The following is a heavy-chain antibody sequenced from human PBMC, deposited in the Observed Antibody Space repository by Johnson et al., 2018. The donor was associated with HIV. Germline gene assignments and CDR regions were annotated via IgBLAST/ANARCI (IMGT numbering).Heavy chain of an antibody. Sequence: MLLVESGGGVVRPGGSLRLSCAASGFTFDDYGMSWVRQAPGKGLEWVSYISSSGSTIYYADSVKGRFIISRDNADNSLYLKMNSLGVDDTALYFCAKGDGYNYAFDIWGQGTMVTVSS. CDR3: AKGDGYNYAFDI. CDR2: ISSSGSTI. V-gene: IGHV3-48*04. D-gene: IGHD5-24*01. J-gene: IGHJ3*02. CDR1: GFTFDDYG.